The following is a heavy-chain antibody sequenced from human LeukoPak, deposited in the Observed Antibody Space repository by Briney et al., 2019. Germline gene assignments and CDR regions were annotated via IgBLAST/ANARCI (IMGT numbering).Heavy chain of an antibody. V-gene: IGHV4-30-4*08. D-gene: IGHD3-22*01. J-gene: IGHJ5*02. CDR2: MYYSGSA. CDR1: GFTFSSYW. CDR3: ARPYYYDSRIDP. Sequence: LRLSCAASGFTFSSYWMHWVRQVPGKGLEWVAYMYYSGSAYYNPSLKSRATISVDTSKNQVSLKLTSVTAADTAVYFCARPYYYDSRIDPWGRGTLVTVSS.